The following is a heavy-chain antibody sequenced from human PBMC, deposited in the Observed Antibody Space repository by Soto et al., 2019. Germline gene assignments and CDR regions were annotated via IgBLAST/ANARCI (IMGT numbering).Heavy chain of an antibody. D-gene: IGHD3-3*01. Sequence: GGSPRISCAASGFPFCDYYMSWIRQAPGKGLEWLSYISTGGSTIYYADSVKGRFTISRDNAKNSLYLQMNSLRAEDTAVYYCAREPHYDFWSGPLDYWGQGTLVTVSS. CDR1: GFPFCDYY. CDR3: AREPHYDFWSGPLDY. CDR2: ISTGGSTI. J-gene: IGHJ4*02. V-gene: IGHV3-11*01.